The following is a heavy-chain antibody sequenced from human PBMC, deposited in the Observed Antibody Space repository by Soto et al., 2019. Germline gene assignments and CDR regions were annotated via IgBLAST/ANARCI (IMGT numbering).Heavy chain of an antibody. J-gene: IGHJ5*02. Sequence: SETLSLTCTVSGGSISSGGHYWSWIRQHPGKGLEWIGYIYYSGSTYYNPSLKSRVTISVDTSKNQFSLKLSSVTAADTAVYYCASPKIAFYNWFDPWGQGTLVTVSS. CDR3: ASPKIAFYNWFDP. V-gene: IGHV4-31*03. CDR2: IYYSGST. CDR1: GGSISSGGHY. D-gene: IGHD3-3*02.